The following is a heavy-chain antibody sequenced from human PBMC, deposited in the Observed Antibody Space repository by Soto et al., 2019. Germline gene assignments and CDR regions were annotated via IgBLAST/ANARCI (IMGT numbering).Heavy chain of an antibody. J-gene: IGHJ6*02. Sequence: KPSETLSLTCTVSGGSISSGGYYWSWIRQHPGKGLEWIGYIYYSGSTYYNPSLKSRVTISVDTSKNQFSLKLSSVTAADTAVHYCARVPTYGDYGPYYYYSMDVWGQGTTVTVSS. CDR3: ARVPTYGDYGPYYYYSMDV. CDR1: GGSISSGGYY. V-gene: IGHV4-31*03. CDR2: IYYSGST. D-gene: IGHD4-17*01.